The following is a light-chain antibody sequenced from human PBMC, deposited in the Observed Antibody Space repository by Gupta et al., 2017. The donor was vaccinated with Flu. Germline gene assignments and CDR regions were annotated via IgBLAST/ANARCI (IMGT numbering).Light chain of an antibody. J-gene: IGKJ2*01. CDR3: QESDSTPPYT. Sequence: SSLSASVGDRVTITCRASQSISTYLNWYQQKPGKAPKLLIYAASNLQSGVPSRFSGSGSGTDFTLTISSLQPEDFATYYCQESDSTPPYTFGQGTKLEIK. V-gene: IGKV1-39*01. CDR1: QSISTY. CDR2: AAS.